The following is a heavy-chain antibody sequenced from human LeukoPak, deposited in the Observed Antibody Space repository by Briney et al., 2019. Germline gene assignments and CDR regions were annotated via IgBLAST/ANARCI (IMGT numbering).Heavy chain of an antibody. CDR3: ARGGAGT. J-gene: IGHJ5*02. CDR1: GFTFSSYS. CDR2: ISSSSSTI. Sequence: GSLGLSCAVSGFTFSSYSMNWVRQAPGEGLEWVSYISSSSSTIYYADSVKGRFTISRDNAKNSLYLQMNSLRAEDTAVYYCARGGAGTWGQGTLVTVSS. D-gene: IGHD6-13*01. V-gene: IGHV3-48*04.